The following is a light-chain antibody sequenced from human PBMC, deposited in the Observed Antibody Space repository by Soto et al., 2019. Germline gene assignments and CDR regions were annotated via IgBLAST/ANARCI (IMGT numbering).Light chain of an antibody. J-gene: IGLJ3*02. CDR3: CSYAGSSTWV. CDR2: EGN. V-gene: IGLV2-23*01. CDR1: SSDVGSYNL. Sequence: QSVLTQPASVSGSPGQSITISCTGTSSDVGSYNLVSWYQQHPGKAPKLMIYEGNKRPSGVSNRFSVSKSGNTASLTISGLQAEDEGDYYCCSYAGSSTWVFGGGTQLTVL.